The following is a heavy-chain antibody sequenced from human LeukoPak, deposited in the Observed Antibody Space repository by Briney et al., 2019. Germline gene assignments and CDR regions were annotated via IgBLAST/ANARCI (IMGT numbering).Heavy chain of an antibody. Sequence: AGGSLRLSCAASGFTFSTYWMHWVRQAPGQGLVWLSRVDNDGSGTSYADSVKGRFTISRDNGKNILFLQMDSLRAEDTAVYFCARSQRGYSYGEHWDQGTPVTVYS. J-gene: IGHJ4*02. CDR3: ARSQRGYSYGEH. V-gene: IGHV3-74*01. D-gene: IGHD5-18*01. CDR2: VDNDGSGT. CDR1: GFTFSTYW.